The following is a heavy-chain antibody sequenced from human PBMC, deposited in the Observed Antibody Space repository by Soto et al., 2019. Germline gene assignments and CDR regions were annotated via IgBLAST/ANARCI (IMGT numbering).Heavy chain of an antibody. CDR3: ARTPAIAVAGKGDY. J-gene: IGHJ4*02. V-gene: IGHV4-34*01. D-gene: IGHD6-19*01. CDR2: INHSGST. CDR1: GGSFSGYY. Sequence: QVQLQQWGAGLLKPSETLSLTCAVYGGSFSGYYWSWIRQPPGKGLAWIGEINHSGSTNYNPSLKSRVTISVDTSKNQFSLKLSSVTAADTAVYYCARTPAIAVAGKGDYWGQGTLVTVSS.